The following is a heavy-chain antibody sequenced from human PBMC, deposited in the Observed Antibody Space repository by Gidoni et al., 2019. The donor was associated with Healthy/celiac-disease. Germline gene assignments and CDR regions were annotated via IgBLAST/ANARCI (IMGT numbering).Heavy chain of an antibody. CDR3: ARHRDILTGYYSDY. CDR1: GYTFTTYG. V-gene: IGHV1-18*01. Sequence: QVQLVQSGAEVKKPGASVKVSCKASGYTFTTYGINWVRQAPGQGLEWMGWFSAYNGNTNYAQKLQGRVTLTTDTSTTTSYMELRSLRSDDTAVYYCARHRDILTGYYSDYWGQGTLVTVSS. CDR2: FSAYNGNT. D-gene: IGHD3-9*01. J-gene: IGHJ4*02.